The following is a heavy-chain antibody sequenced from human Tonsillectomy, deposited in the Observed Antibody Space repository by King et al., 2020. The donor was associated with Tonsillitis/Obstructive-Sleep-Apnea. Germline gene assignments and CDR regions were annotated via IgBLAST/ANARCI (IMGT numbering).Heavy chain of an antibody. V-gene: IGHV4-39*01. CDR2: IFYIGGT. D-gene: IGHD1-1*01. CDR1: GGSISSSTYY. CDR3: ARRVQLERRGDAFNI. J-gene: IGHJ3*02. Sequence: QLQESGPGLVKPSETLSLTCTVSGGSISSSTYYWGGIRQLPGKGLGWIGTIFYIGGTYYNPPLKTRVTISVDTPTNTFSLKLSSVTAADTAVYYCARRVQLERRGDAFNIWGQGTMVTVSS.